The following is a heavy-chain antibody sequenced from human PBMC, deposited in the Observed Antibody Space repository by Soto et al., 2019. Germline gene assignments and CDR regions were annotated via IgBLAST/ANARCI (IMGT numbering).Heavy chain of an antibody. J-gene: IGHJ3*01. Sequence: DVQLVESGGGLIQPGVSLRLSCAAFGLTISGKKYVAWVRQAPGKGLEWVSALYDVDGSFYADSVKGRFTTSSDSSKTTVYLQMNDLRHDDTAVYYCATWHEREHAYDVWGQGTTVTGSS. CDR2: LYDVDGS. CDR3: ATWHEREHAYDV. CDR1: GLTISGKKY. D-gene: IGHD1-1*01. V-gene: IGHV3-53*01.